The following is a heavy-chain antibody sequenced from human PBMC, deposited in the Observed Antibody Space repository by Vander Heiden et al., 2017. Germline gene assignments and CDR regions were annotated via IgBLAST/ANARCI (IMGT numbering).Heavy chain of an antibody. CDR1: GFTFGSYA. D-gene: IGHD6-19*01. V-gene: IGHV3-23*01. Sequence: EVQLLESGGGLVQPGGSLRLSCAASGFTFGSYAMSWVRQAPGKGLGWVSSISDSGGSTYDADSVKGRFTISRDNSKNTLYLQMNSLRAEDTAVYYCAKDTAVAGTFGLSFFDYWGQGTLVTVSS. CDR2: ISDSGGST. CDR3: AKDTAVAGTFGLSFFDY. J-gene: IGHJ4*02.